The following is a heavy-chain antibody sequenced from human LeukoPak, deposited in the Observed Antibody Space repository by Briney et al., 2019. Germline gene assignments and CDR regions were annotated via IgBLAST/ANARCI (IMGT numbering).Heavy chain of an antibody. CDR3: AKVGSGWYGVDY. V-gene: IGHV3-30*02. CDR1: GIIFSSYG. J-gene: IGHJ4*02. D-gene: IGHD6-19*01. CDR2: IRYDGTNK. Sequence: GGSLRLSCAVSGIIFSSYGIHWVRQAPGKGLEWVAFIRYDGTNKYYADSVKGRFTISRDNSKHTLYLQMNSLRAEDTAVYYCAKVGSGWYGVDYWGQGTLVTVSS.